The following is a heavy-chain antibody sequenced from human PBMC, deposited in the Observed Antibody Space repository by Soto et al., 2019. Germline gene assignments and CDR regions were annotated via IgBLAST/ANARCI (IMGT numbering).Heavy chain of an antibody. D-gene: IGHD6-6*01. CDR2: IIPIFGTA. Sequence: SVKVSCKASGGTFSSYAISWVRQAPGQGLEWMGGIIPIFGTANYAQKFQGRVTITADESTSTAYMELSSLRSEDTAVYYCARAVAARRYYYYGMDVWGQGTTVTVSS. CDR3: ARAVAARRYYYYGMDV. J-gene: IGHJ6*02. V-gene: IGHV1-69*13. CDR1: GGTFSSYA.